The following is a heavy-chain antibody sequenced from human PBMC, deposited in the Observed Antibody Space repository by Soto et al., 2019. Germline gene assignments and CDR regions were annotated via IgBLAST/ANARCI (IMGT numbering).Heavy chain of an antibody. J-gene: IGHJ4*02. CDR2: INHSGST. CDR3: ARSDGRY. Sequence: PSETLSLTCAVYIGSFSGYYWSWIRQPPGKGLEWIGEINHSGSTNYNPSLKSRVTISVDTSKNQFSLKLSSVTAADTAVYYCARSDGRYWGQGTLVTVSS. CDR1: IGSFSGYY. V-gene: IGHV4-34*01.